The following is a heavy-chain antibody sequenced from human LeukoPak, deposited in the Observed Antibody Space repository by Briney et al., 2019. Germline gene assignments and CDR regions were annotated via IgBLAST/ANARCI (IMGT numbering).Heavy chain of an antibody. CDR2: IYYSGST. D-gene: IGHD3-10*01. J-gene: IGHJ5*02. CDR3: ARDRGVRGYSWFDP. CDR1: GGSISNYH. V-gene: IGHV4-59*01. Sequence: PSQTLSLTCTVSGGSISNYHWSWIRQPPGKGLEWIGYIYYSGSTNYNPSLKSRVTISVDTPKNQFSLKLNSVTAADTAVYYCARDRGVRGYSWFDPWGQGTLVTVSS.